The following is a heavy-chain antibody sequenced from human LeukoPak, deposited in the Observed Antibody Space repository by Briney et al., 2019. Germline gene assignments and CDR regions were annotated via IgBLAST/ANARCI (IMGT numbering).Heavy chain of an antibody. CDR1: GFTFGSYE. V-gene: IGHV3-48*03. CDR2: ISSSGSTI. D-gene: IGHD3-3*01. J-gene: IGHJ4*02. Sequence: GGSLRLSCAASGFTFGSYEMNWVRQAPGKGLEWVSYISSSGSTIYYADSVKGRFTISRDNAKNSLYLQMNSLRAEDTAVYYCARGRRFLEWLFHWGQGTLVTVSS. CDR3: ARGRRFLEWLFH.